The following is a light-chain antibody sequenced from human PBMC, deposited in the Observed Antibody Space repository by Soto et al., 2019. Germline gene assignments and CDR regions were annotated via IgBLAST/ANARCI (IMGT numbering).Light chain of an antibody. Sequence: QSVLTQPPSVSAAPGQAVTISCTGTSSNIGAGSDVQWYQQVPGAAPKLLIFADTKRPSGIPDRFSGSKSGTSASLAITGLQADDEAHYYCQSYDTTLGGPVVFGGGTKLTVL. CDR2: ADT. V-gene: IGLV1-40*01. J-gene: IGLJ2*01. CDR1: SSNIGAGSD. CDR3: QSYDTTLGGPVV.